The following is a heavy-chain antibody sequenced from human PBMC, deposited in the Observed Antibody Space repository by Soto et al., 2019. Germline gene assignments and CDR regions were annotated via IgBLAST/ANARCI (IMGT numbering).Heavy chain of an antibody. Sequence: ASVKVSCKASGYTFTSYDINWVRQATGQGLEWMGWMNPNSGNTGYAQKFQGRVTMTRNTSISTAYMELSSLRSEDTAVYYCAREGYYDSSGGSCYSRAYAFDIWGQGTMVTVSS. CDR3: AREGYYDSSGGSCYSRAYAFDI. V-gene: IGHV1-8*01. J-gene: IGHJ3*02. D-gene: IGHD2-15*01. CDR2: MNPNSGNT. CDR1: GYTFTSYD.